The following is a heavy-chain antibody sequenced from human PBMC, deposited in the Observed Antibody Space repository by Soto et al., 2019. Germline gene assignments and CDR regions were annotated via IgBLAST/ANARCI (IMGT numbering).Heavy chain of an antibody. V-gene: IGHV3-33*08. CDR3: ARDGYCSSTSCYAVGESYSYYGMDV. D-gene: IGHD2-2*03. J-gene: IGHJ6*02. CDR2: IWYDGSNK. CDR1: GFTFSSYG. Sequence: QAGGSLRLSCAASGFTFSSYGMHWVRQAPGKGLEWVAVIWYDGSNKYYADSVKGRFTISRDNSKNTLYLQMNSLRAEDTAVYYCARDGYCSSTSCYAVGESYSYYGMDVWCQEATVTVSS.